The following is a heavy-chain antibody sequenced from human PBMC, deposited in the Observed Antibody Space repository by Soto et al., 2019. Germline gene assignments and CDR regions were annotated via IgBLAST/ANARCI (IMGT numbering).Heavy chain of an antibody. V-gene: IGHV3-72*01. Sequence: PGGSLRLSCAASRFTFSDHYMDWVRQAPGKGLEWVGRTRNKANSYTTEYAASVKGRFTISRDDSKNSLYLQMNSLKTEDTALYFCSRDLRYCSSTTCSDAFDIWGQGTMVTVSS. CDR2: TRNKANSYTT. J-gene: IGHJ3*02. CDR1: RFTFSDHY. D-gene: IGHD2-2*01. CDR3: SRDLRYCSSTTCSDAFDI.